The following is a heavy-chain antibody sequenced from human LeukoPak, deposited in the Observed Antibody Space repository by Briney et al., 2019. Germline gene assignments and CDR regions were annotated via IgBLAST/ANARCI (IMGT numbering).Heavy chain of an antibody. CDR2: ISDSGGST. J-gene: IGHJ4*02. Sequence: GGSLRLSCAVSGITLSNYGMSWVRQAPGKGLEWVAGISDSGGSTNYADSVKGRFTIPRDNPKNTLYLQMNSLRAEDTAVYFCAKRGVVIRVILVGFHKEAYYFDSWGQGALVTVSS. V-gene: IGHV3-23*01. D-gene: IGHD3-22*01. CDR3: AKRGVVIRVILVGFHKEAYYFDS. CDR1: GITLSNYG.